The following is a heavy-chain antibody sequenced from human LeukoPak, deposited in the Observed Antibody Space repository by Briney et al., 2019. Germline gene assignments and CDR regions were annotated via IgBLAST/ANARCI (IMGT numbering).Heavy chain of an antibody. Sequence: GGSLRLSCTASGFTFGDYAMSWVRLAQGKGLEWVGCIRSKAYGGTTEYAASVKGRFTISRDDSKSIAYLQMNSLKTEDTAVYYCTRGPGITRTLVDYWGQGTLVTVSS. J-gene: IGHJ4*02. D-gene: IGHD1-20*01. CDR2: IRSKAYGGTT. CDR1: GFTFGDYA. CDR3: TRGPGITRTLVDY. V-gene: IGHV3-49*04.